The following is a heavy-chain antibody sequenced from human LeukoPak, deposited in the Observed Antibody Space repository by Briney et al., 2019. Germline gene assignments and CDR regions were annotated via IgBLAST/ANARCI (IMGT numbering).Heavy chain of an antibody. CDR3: ARVTGTIFGVVI. D-gene: IGHD3-3*01. J-gene: IGHJ4*02. V-gene: IGHV1-2*02. CDR2: INPNSGGT. Sequence: ASVKVSCKASGYTFTGYYMHWVRQAPGQGLEWMGWINPNSGGTNYAQKFQGRVTMTRDTSISTAYMERSRLRSDDTAVYYCARVTGTIFGVVIWGQGTPVTVSS. CDR1: GYTFTGYY.